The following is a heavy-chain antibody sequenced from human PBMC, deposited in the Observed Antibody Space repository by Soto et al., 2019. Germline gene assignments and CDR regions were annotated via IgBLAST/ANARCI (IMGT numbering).Heavy chain of an antibody. CDR1: GGTFSRNT. CDR2: ITPIFGTA. Sequence: SVNVSCKASGGTFSRNTISWVRQAPGQGLEWMGGITPIFGTANYAQKFQGRVTITADDSTSTAYMELRRLRSEDTAVYYCARQFDFDSGGSHYAYWGQGNLVTGSS. J-gene: IGHJ4*02. CDR3: ARQFDFDSGGSHYAY. D-gene: IGHD3-22*01. V-gene: IGHV1-69*13.